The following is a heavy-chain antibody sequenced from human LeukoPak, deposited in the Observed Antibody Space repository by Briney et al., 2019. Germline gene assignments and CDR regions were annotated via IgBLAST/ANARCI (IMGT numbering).Heavy chain of an antibody. CDR1: GYTFTIYG. Sequence: AAVWVSSMASGYTFTIYGISWVPQAPGQRREWMGWISAYNGDTNYTQKLQGRVTITTDTFTSTAYMELRSLRSDDTAVYYCARGGRYSITRTAFYYWGQGALVTGSS. V-gene: IGHV1-18*01. D-gene: IGHD6-13*01. CDR2: ISAYNGDT. CDR3: ARGGRYSITRTAFYY. J-gene: IGHJ4*02.